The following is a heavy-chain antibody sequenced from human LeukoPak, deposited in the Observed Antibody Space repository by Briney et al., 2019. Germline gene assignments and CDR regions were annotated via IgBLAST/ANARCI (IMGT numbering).Heavy chain of an antibody. V-gene: IGHV6-1*01. CDR1: GDIVSSTTTA. CDR2: TYQRSKWYN. Sequence: SQTLSLTCAISGDIVSSTTTAWNWIRQSPSRGLEWLGRTYQRSKWYNDCAVSVKSRITINPDISKNQFSLQLNSVTPEDTAVYYCARSPSPYSSGWYFDYWGQGTLVTVSS. CDR3: ARSPSPYSSGWYFDY. D-gene: IGHD6-19*01. J-gene: IGHJ4*02.